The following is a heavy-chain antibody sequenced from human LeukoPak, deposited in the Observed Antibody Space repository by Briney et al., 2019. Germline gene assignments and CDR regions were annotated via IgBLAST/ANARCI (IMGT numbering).Heavy chain of an antibody. Sequence: GGSLRLSCAASGFTFSSYWEHWVRQAQGKGQVWVSPINSDGSSTSYADSVKGRFTISRDNAKNTLSLQMNSLRAEDTAVYYCVKGEEDYGDYWGQGTLVTVSS. CDR2: INSDGSST. D-gene: IGHD3-16*01. CDR3: VKGEEDYGDY. J-gene: IGHJ4*02. V-gene: IGHV3-74*01. CDR1: GFTFSSYW.